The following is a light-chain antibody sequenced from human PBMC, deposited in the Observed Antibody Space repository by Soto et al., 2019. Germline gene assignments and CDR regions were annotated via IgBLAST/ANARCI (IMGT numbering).Light chain of an antibody. CDR3: QQYGTSPRT. CDR1: QDIRSH. V-gene: IGKV3-20*01. CDR2: DAS. J-gene: IGKJ1*01. Sequence: DNVLTQSPGTLSLSPGERVTLSCRASQDIRSHLAWYQQKPGQAPRLLIFDASSRATGIPDRFSGSGSGTDFTLSISRLEPEDFAVYYCQQYGTSPRTFGQGTRVEIK.